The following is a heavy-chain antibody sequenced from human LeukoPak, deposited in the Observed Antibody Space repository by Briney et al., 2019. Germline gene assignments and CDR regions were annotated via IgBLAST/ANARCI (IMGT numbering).Heavy chain of an antibody. Sequence: GASVKVSCKASGGTFRSYAISWVRQAPGQGLEWMGGIIPIFGTTNYAQKFQGRVTMTTDTSTSTAYMELRSLRSDDTAVYYCARDYGDYVDPGDYWGQGTLVTVSS. CDR2: IIPIFGTT. J-gene: IGHJ4*02. V-gene: IGHV1-69*05. CDR3: ARDYGDYVDPGDY. D-gene: IGHD4-17*01. CDR1: GGTFRSYA.